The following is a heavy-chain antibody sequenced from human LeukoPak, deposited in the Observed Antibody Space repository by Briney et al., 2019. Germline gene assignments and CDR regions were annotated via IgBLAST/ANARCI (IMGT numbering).Heavy chain of an antibody. CDR1: GFTFTRYA. CDR3: AKEESGVPAAN. CDR2: ISGSGGNT. D-gene: IGHD2-2*01. Sequence: GGSLRLXCVASGFTFTRYAMGWVRQAPGKGPEWVSAISGSGGNTYYADSVKGRFTISRDNSKNTLYLQMNSLRAEDTAIYYCAKEESGVPAANWGQGTLVIVSS. J-gene: IGHJ4*02. V-gene: IGHV3-23*01.